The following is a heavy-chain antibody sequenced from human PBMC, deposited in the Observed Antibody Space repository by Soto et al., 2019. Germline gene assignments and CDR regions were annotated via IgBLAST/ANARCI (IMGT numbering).Heavy chain of an antibody. CDR2: ISYDGSNK. CDR3: ARADYGGDYFDY. D-gene: IGHD4-17*01. V-gene: IGHV3-30-3*01. CDR1: GFTFSSYA. J-gene: IGHJ4*02. Sequence: QVQLVESGGGVVQPGRSLRLSCAASGFTFSSYAMHWVRQAPGKGLEWVAVISYDGSNKYYADSVKGRFTISGDNSKNTLYLQMNSLRAEDTAVYYCARADYGGDYFDYWGQGTLVTVSS.